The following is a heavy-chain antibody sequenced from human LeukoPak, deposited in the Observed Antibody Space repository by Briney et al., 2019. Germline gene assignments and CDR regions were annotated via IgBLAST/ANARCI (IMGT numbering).Heavy chain of an antibody. CDR3: ARGLGTSAN. CDR2: IKQDGSEK. CDR1: GFSFNTYW. V-gene: IGHV3-7*04. Sequence: GGSLRLSCAASGFSFNTYWMTWVRPAPGEGLEWVANIKQDGSEKNYVDSVKGRFTISRDNAKNSLFLQMNSLTDEDTAMYYCARGLGTSANWGQGTLVTVSS. J-gene: IGHJ4*02.